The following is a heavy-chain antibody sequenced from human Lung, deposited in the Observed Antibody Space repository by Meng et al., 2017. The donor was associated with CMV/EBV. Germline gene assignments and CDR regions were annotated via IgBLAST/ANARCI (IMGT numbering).Heavy chain of an antibody. J-gene: IGHJ6*02. D-gene: IGHD3-3*01. Sequence: GESLKISCAASGFTFDDYGMSWVRQAPGKGLGWVSGINWNGGSTGYADSVKGRFTISRDNAKNSLYLQMNSLRAEDTALYYCARDLLRYDFWSGYLNHYYYYYGMDVWGQGTTVTVSS. V-gene: IGHV3-20*04. CDR2: INWNGGST. CDR1: GFTFDDYG. CDR3: ARDLLRYDFWSGYLNHYYYYYGMDV.